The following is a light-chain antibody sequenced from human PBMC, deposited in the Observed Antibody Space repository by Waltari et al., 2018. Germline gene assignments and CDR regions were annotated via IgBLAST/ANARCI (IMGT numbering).Light chain of an antibody. J-gene: IGLJ3*02. CDR2: EVT. CDR3: SAYVGSEVV. Sequence: QSALTQPPSASGSPGQSVTIPCNGPSRADGGYNYVSWYQQHPGKAPKLLICEVTKRPSGVPDRFSGSKSGDMASLTVSGLQADDEADYFCSAYVGSEVVFGEGTKLTVL. V-gene: IGLV2-8*01. CDR1: SRADGGYNY.